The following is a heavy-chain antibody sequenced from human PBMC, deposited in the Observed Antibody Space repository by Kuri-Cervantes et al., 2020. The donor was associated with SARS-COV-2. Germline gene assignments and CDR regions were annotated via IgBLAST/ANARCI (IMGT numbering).Heavy chain of an antibody. CDR1: GFTFSSYW. CDR3: ARVFFFQRGRAAFDI. Sequence: GSLRLSCAASGFTFSSYWMHWVRQAPGKGLVWVSRINSDGSSTSYADSVKGRFTISRDNAKNTLYLQMNSLRAEDTAVYYCARVFFFQRGRAAFDIWGQGTRGTDSS. CDR2: INSDGSST. D-gene: IGHD6-25*01. V-gene: IGHV3-74*01. J-gene: IGHJ3*02.